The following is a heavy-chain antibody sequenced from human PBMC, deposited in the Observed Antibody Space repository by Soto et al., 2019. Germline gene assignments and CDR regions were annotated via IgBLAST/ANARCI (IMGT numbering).Heavy chain of an antibody. J-gene: IGHJ6*03. CDR2: INPKGGST. D-gene: IGHD6-6*01. V-gene: IGHV1-46*03. CDR3: VRATAARQSDYSYHYYLHI. CDR1: GYTFINYY. Sequence: QVQLVQSGAEVKKPGASVKVSCKASGYTFINYYIHWVRQAPGQGLEWMGVINPKGGSTVYAQKCQGRVTLTRDTSTSTVYVELSSLRSDDTAVYFCVRATAARQSDYSYHYYLHIWGKGTTVTVSS.